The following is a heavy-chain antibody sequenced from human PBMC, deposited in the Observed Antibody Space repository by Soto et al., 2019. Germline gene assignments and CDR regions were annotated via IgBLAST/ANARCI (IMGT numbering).Heavy chain of an antibody. Sequence: QVQLVQSGAEVKKPGASVKVSCKASAYTFTSYGISWVRQAPGQGLEWMGWINAYNGNTNYAQKLQRRITMTTDTPTSTAYMELRSLRCDDTAVYYCASVFFPGPEYFQHWGQGTLVTVSS. D-gene: IGHD3-3*01. CDR2: INAYNGNT. CDR1: AYTFTSYG. J-gene: IGHJ1*01. CDR3: ASVFFPGPEYFQH. V-gene: IGHV1-18*01.